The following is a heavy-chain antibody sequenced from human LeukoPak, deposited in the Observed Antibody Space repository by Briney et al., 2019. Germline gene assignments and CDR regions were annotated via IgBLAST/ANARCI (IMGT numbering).Heavy chain of an antibody. Sequence: GGSLRLSCAPSGFTFSSNYMSWVRQAPGKGLEWFSVIYSGGSTYYADSVKGRFTISRDNSKNTLYLQMNSMRAEDTAVYYCAVLSYGRSWPPLDYWGQGTLVTVSS. CDR2: IYSGGST. J-gene: IGHJ4*02. CDR3: AVLSYGRSWPPLDY. CDR1: GFTFSSNY. D-gene: IGHD6-13*01. V-gene: IGHV3-66*02.